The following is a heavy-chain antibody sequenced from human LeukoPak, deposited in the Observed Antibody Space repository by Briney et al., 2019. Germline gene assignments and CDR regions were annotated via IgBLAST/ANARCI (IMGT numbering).Heavy chain of an antibody. D-gene: IGHD2-15*01. CDR1: GGSISSYY. J-gene: IGHJ6*03. CDR3: ARGVGGYYYSMDA. Sequence: SETLSLTCTVSGGSISSYYWSWIRQPPGKGLEWIGYIYYSGSTNYNPSLKSRVTISVDTSKNQFSLKLSSVTAADTAVYYCARGVGGYYYSMDAWGKGPTVTDSS. CDR2: IYYSGST. V-gene: IGHV4-59*01.